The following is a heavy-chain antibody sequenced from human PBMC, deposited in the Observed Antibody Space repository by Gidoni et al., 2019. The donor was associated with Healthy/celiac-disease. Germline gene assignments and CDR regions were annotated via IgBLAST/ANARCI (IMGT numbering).Heavy chain of an antibody. D-gene: IGHD1-1*01. CDR1: GFTFSSYG. CDR2: ISYDGSNK. J-gene: IGHJ4*01. CDR3: ARARTYNDY. Sequence: QVQLVESGGGVVQPGRSLRLPCAAPGFTFSSYGMHWVRQAPGKGLAWVAVISYDGSNKYYADSVKGRFTISRDNSKNTLYLQMNSLRAEDTAVYYCARARTYNDYWGQGTLVTVSS. V-gene: IGHV3-30*03.